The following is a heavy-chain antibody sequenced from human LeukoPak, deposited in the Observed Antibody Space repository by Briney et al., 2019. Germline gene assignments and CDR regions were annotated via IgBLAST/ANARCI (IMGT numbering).Heavy chain of an antibody. CDR1: GGSFSGYY. J-gene: IGHJ4*02. CDR2: INHSGST. V-gene: IGHV4-34*01. D-gene: IGHD3-10*01. Sequence: PSETLSLTCAVYGGSFSGYYMSWIRQPPGKGLEWIGEINHSGSTNYNPSLKSRVTISVDTSKNQFSLKLSSVTAADTAVYYCARSAFGRYFDYWGQGTLVTVSS. CDR3: ARSAFGRYFDY.